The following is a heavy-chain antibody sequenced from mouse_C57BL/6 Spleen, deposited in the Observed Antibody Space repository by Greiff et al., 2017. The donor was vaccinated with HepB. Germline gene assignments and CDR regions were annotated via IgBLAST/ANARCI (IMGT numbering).Heavy chain of an antibody. V-gene: IGHV2-9-1*01. Sequence: QVQLQQSGPGLVAPSQSLSITCTVSGFSLTSYAISWVRQPPGKGLEWLGVIWTGGGTNYNSALKSRLSISKDNSKSQVFLKMNSLQTDDTARYYCARNPILGSSHWYFDVWGTGTTVTVSS. D-gene: IGHD1-1*01. CDR2: IWTGGGT. J-gene: IGHJ1*03. CDR3: ARNPILGSSHWYFDV. CDR1: GFSLTSYA.